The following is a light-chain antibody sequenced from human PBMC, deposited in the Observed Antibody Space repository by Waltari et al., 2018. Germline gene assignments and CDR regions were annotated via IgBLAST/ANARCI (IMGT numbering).Light chain of an antibody. Sequence: DIQMTQSPSTLSASVGDTVIISCRASQSITTSLAWYQQKPGKAPDVLIYGASNLESGVPSRFSGSGSGTEFTLTISSLQPEDFATYYCQQSYSTPRTFGQGTKVEIK. CDR2: GAS. J-gene: IGKJ1*01. CDR3: QQSYSTPRT. CDR1: QSITTS. V-gene: IGKV1-5*03.